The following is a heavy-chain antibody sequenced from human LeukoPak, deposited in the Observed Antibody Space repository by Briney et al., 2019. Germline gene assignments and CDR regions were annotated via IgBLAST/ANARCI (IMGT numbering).Heavy chain of an antibody. D-gene: IGHD5-24*01. Sequence: SETLSLTCTVSGGSISSGGYYWSWIRQHPGKGLEWIGYIYYSGSTYYNPSLKSRVTISVDTSKNQFSLKLSSVTAADTAVYYCARVQRGMATIRYWFDPWGQGTLVTVSS. CDR3: ARVQRGMATIRYWFDP. CDR2: IYYSGST. J-gene: IGHJ5*02. CDR1: GGSISSGGYY. V-gene: IGHV4-31*03.